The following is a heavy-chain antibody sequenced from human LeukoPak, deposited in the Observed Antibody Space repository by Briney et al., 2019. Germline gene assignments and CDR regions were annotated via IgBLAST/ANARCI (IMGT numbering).Heavy chain of an antibody. CDR1: GGSISSSSYY. CDR3: ARHDYGGIDY. Sequence: PSETLSLTCTVSGGSISSSSYYWGWIRQPPGKGLEWIGSIYYSGSTYYNPSLKSRVTISVDTSKNRFSLKLSSVTAADTAVYYCARHDYGGIDYWGQGTLVTVSS. CDR2: IYYSGST. V-gene: IGHV4-39*01. J-gene: IGHJ4*02. D-gene: IGHD4-23*01.